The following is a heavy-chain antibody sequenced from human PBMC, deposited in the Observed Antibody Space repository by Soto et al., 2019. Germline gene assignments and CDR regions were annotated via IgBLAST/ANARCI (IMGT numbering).Heavy chain of an antibody. J-gene: IGHJ4*02. D-gene: IGHD5-18*01. V-gene: IGHV1-46*01. CDR2: INPSGGST. Sequence: QVQLVQSGAEVKKPGASVKVSCKASGYTFTSYYMHWVRQAPGQGLEWMGIINPSGGSTTYAQKCQGRGTMTRETSTNTVYMELSSLRAEDTAVYYCARVGGYSYGGVDYWGQGTLVTVSS. CDR3: ARVGGYSYGGVDY. CDR1: GYTFTSYY.